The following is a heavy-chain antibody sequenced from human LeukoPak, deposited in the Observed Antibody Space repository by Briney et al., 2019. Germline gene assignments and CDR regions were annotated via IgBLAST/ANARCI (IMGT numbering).Heavy chain of an antibody. D-gene: IGHD6-25*01. CDR2: IYSSGST. CDR3: AKSGGYGLIDY. Sequence: PSETLSLTCNVSGVSISSSSYYWGWIRQPPGKGLEWIGSIYSSGSTYYNSSLKSRVSISIDTSKNQVSLKMSSVTAADTAVYYCAKSGGYGLIDYWGQGTLVTVSS. CDR1: GVSISSSSYY. J-gene: IGHJ4*01. V-gene: IGHV4-39*01.